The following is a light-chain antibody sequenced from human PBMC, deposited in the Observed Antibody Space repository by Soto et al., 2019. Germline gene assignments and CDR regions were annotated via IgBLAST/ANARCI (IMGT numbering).Light chain of an antibody. CDR2: GAS. CDR1: QSFSSN. V-gene: IGKV3-15*01. CDR3: QQYNNWPPT. J-gene: IGKJ1*01. Sequence: EILMTQSPATLSVSPGERATLPCRASQSFSSNLAWYQQKPGQAPRLLIYGASTRATAIPARFSGSGSGTEFTLTINSLQSEDFAVYYCQQYNNWPPTFGQGTKVDIK.